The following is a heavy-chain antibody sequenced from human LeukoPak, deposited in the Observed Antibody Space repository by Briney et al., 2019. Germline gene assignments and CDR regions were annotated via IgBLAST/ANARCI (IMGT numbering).Heavy chain of an antibody. J-gene: IGHJ6*03. V-gene: IGHV3-7*01. Sequence: PGRSLRLSCAASGFTFSSYAMHWVRQAPGKGLEWVANIKQDGSEKYYVDSVKGRFTISRDNAKNSLYLQMNSLRAEDTAVYYCARVEKLRYFDWGNLSYYYHYYMDVWGKGTTVTISS. CDR3: ARVEKLRYFDWGNLSYYYHYYMDV. D-gene: IGHD3-9*01. CDR1: GFTFSSYA. CDR2: IKQDGSEK.